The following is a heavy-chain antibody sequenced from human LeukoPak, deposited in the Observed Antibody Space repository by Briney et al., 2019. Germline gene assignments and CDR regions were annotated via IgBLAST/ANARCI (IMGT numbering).Heavy chain of an antibody. J-gene: IGHJ3*02. CDR3: AIVWSSYAFDI. CDR2: ISYDGSNK. D-gene: IGHD2-8*01. CDR1: GFTFSSYA. Sequence: PGGSLRLSCAASGFTFSSYAMHWVRQAPGKGLEWVAVISYDGSNKYYADSVKGRFTISRDNSKNTLYLQMNSLRAEDTAVYYCAIVWSSYAFDIWGQGTMVTVSS. V-gene: IGHV3-30-3*01.